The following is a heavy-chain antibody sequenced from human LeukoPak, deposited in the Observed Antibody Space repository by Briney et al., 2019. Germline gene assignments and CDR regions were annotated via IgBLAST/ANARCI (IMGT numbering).Heavy chain of an antibody. CDR3: ARCGDGLPCDFDY. J-gene: IGHJ4*02. D-gene: IGHD3-10*01. CDR2: ISSISSTM. V-gene: IGHV3-11*04. CDR1: EFTFSDYY. Sequence: GGSLRLSCAASEFTFSDYYMSWVCQAPGKGLEWVSYISSISSTMYYADSVKGRFTISRDNAKSSLYLQMNSLRADDTAVYYCARCGDGLPCDFDYWGQGTLVTVSS.